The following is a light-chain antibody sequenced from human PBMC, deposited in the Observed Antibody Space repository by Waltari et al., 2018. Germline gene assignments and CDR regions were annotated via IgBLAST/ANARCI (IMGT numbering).Light chain of an antibody. CDR1: QSVNKY. CDR2: GAS. J-gene: IGKJ4*01. V-gene: IGKV3-11*01. CDR3: LKRAGGPL. Sequence: EIVLTQSPATLSLPPGESATLSCRASQSVNKYLDWFQQKPGQAPRLLIYGASNRAAGIPARFSGSGSGTDFTLTISSLEPEDFAVYYCLKRAGGPLFGGGTKVE.